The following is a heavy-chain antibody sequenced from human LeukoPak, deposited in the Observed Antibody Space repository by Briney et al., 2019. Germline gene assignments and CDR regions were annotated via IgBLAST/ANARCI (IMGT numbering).Heavy chain of an antibody. CDR1: GFTFSSYA. CDR2: ISDSGGST. CDR3: AKVNSGSYGYYYYGMDV. V-gene: IGHV3-23*01. D-gene: IGHD1-26*01. J-gene: IGHJ6*02. Sequence: PGGSLRLSCAASGFTFSSYAMSWVRQAPGKGLEWVSTISDSGGSTYYADSVKGRFTISRDNSKNTLYLQMNSLRAEDTAVYYCAKVNSGSYGYYYYGMDVWGQGTLVTVSS.